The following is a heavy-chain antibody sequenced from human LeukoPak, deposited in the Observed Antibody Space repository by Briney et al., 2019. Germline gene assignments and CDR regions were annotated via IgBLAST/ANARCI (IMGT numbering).Heavy chain of an antibody. Sequence: SETLSLTCTVSGGSISSYYWSWIRQPPGKGLEWIGYIYYSGSTNYNPSLKSRVTISVDTSKNQFSLKLSSVTAADTAVYYCARGRDSSGWDHWYFDLWGRGTLVTVPS. D-gene: IGHD6-19*01. CDR1: GGSISSYY. CDR3: ARGRDSSGWDHWYFDL. CDR2: IYYSGST. V-gene: IGHV4-59*01. J-gene: IGHJ2*01.